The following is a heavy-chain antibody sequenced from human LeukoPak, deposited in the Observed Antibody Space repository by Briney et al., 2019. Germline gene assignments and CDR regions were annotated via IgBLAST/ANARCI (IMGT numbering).Heavy chain of an antibody. CDR2: ISYDGSNK. J-gene: IGHJ6*03. CDR3: AKDGPDYSSSWYPDYYYYYMDV. V-gene: IGHV3-30*18. CDR1: GFTFSSYG. Sequence: GGSLRPSCAASGFTFSSYGMHWVRQAPGKGLEWVAVISYDGSNKYYADSVKGRFTISRDNSKNTLYLQMNSLRAEDTAVYYCAKDGPDYSSSWYPDYYYYYMDVWGKGTTVTASS. D-gene: IGHD6-13*01.